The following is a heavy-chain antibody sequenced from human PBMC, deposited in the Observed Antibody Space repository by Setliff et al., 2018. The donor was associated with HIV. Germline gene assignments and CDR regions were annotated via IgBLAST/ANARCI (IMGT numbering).Heavy chain of an antibody. V-gene: IGHV1-69*13. D-gene: IGHD3-22*01. Sequence: SVKVSCKASGGTFSTSAISWMRQAPGQGLEWMGGIIPFFGSANYAQKFQGRLTITADASSSTAYMDLSSLTSEDTAVYYCARRHFYDSSGQVWAFDIWGQGTMVTGSS. CDR1: GGTFSTSA. CDR2: IIPFFGSA. CDR3: ARRHFYDSSGQVWAFDI. J-gene: IGHJ3*02.